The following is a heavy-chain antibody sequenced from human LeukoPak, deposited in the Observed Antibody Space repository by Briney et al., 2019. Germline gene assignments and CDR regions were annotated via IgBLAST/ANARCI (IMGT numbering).Heavy chain of an antibody. D-gene: IGHD2-15*01. CDR2: ISSSSRTV. CDR1: GFIFNSYS. Sequence: GGSLRLSCAASGFIFNSYSMNWVRQAPGKGLEWVSYISSSSRTVYYADSVKGRFTISRDNSKNTLYLQMNSLRAEDTAVYYCAKYSRYCSGGSCYYYFDYWGQGTLVTVSS. J-gene: IGHJ4*02. CDR3: AKYSRYCSGGSCYYYFDY. V-gene: IGHV3-48*01.